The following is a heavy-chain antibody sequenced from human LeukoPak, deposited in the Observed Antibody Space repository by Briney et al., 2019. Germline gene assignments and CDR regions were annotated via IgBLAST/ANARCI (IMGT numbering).Heavy chain of an antibody. CDR2: INPNSGGT. CDR1: GYTFTGYY. CDR3: ARDRGSGWLDY. Sequence: EASVKVSCKASGYTFTGYYMHWVRQAPGQGLEWMGWINPNSGGTNYAQKFHGRVTMTRDTSISTAYMELSRLRSDDTAVYYCARDRGSGWLDYWGQGTLVTVSS. V-gene: IGHV1-2*02. D-gene: IGHD6-19*01. J-gene: IGHJ4*02.